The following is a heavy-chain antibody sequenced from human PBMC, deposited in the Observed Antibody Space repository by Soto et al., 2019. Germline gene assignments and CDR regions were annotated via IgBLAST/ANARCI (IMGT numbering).Heavy chain of an antibody. Sequence: QVQLVQSGAEVKKPGASVKVSCKASGNTFTNYDINWVRQAPGQGLEYLGWMNPNSGDTAYVQKFQGRVTMTWDTSITTAYMERRSLRSEDTAVYFCARGVKYGAYSRWFDPWGQGTLVTVSS. D-gene: IGHD4-17*01. CDR3: ARGVKYGAYSRWFDP. CDR1: GNTFTNYD. CDR2: MNPNSGDT. J-gene: IGHJ5*02. V-gene: IGHV1-8*01.